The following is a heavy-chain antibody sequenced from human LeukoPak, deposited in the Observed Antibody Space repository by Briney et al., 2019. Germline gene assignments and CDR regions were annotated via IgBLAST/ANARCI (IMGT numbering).Heavy chain of an antibody. CDR2: ISWNSGSI. J-gene: IGHJ4*02. V-gene: IGHV3-9*01. CDR3: ARVGALSSSWLLY. CDR1: GFTFDDYA. D-gene: IGHD6-13*01. Sequence: GGSLRLSCAASGFTFDDYAMHWVRQAPGKGLEWVSGISWNSGSIGYADSVKGRFTISRDNAKNSLYLQMNSLSAEDTAVYYCARVGALSSSWLLYWGQGTLVTVSS.